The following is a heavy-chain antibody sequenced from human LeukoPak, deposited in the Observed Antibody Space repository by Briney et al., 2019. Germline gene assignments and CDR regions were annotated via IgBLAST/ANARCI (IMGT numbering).Heavy chain of an antibody. J-gene: IGHJ4*02. V-gene: IGHV3-21*01. CDR3: ARAPRYYDYVWGSYRGFDY. D-gene: IGHD3-16*02. CDR1: GFTFSSYS. CDR2: ISSSSSYI. Sequence: PGGSLRLSCAASGFTFSSYSMNWVRQAPGKGLEWVSSISSSSSYIYYADSVKGRFTISRDNAKNSLYLQMNSLRAEDTAVYYCARAPRYYDYVWGSYRGFDYWGQGTLVTVSS.